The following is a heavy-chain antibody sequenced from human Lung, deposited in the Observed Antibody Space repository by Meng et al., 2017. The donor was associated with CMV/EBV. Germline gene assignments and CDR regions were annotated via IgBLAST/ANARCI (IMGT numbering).Heavy chain of an antibody. J-gene: IGHJ4*02. CDR2: IYHSGTT. CDR1: GDSISNSNW. Sequence: SETLSLXXAVCGDSISNSNWWTWVRQPPGKGLEWIGEIYHSGTTNYNPSLKSLVTISVNKSKKQFSLMLTSVTVADTAVYYCARKACLLFSLDYWGQGALVTVSS. CDR3: ARKACLLFSLDY. D-gene: IGHD3-10*01. V-gene: IGHV4-4*02.